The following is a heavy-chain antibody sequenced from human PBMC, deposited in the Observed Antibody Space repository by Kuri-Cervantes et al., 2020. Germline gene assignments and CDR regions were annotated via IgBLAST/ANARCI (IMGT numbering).Heavy chain of an antibody. Sequence: GGSLRLSCAASGFTFSSYAMSWVRQAPGKGLEWVSAISGSGGSTYYADSVKGRFTISRGNAKNSLYLQMNSLRDEDTAVYYCARGSLVAGTFGYWGQGTLVTVSS. V-gene: IGHV3-23*01. CDR1: GFTFSSYA. CDR2: ISGSGGST. J-gene: IGHJ4*02. CDR3: ARGSLVAGTFGY. D-gene: IGHD6-19*01.